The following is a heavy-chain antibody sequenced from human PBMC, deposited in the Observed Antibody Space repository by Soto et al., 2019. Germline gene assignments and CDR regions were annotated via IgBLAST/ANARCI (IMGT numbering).Heavy chain of an antibody. CDR3: ARDLLRNKKFRDGYNSDYYGMDV. V-gene: IGHV3-33*01. D-gene: IGHD5-12*01. CDR1: GFTFSSYG. Sequence: GESLKISCAASGFTFSSYGMHWVRQAPGKGLEWVAVIWYDGSNKYYADSVKGRFTISRDNSKNTLYLQMNSLRAEDTAVYYCARDLLRNKKFRDGYNSDYYGMDVWGQGTTVTVSS. CDR2: IWYDGSNK. J-gene: IGHJ6*02.